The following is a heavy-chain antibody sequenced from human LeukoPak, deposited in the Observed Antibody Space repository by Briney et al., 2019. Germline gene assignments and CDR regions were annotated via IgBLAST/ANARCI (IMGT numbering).Heavy chain of an antibody. V-gene: IGHV3-23*01. CDR3: AKELLWFGELPDY. J-gene: IGHJ4*02. D-gene: IGHD3-10*01. CDR1: GFTFSSYW. Sequence: GGSLRLSCAASGFTFSSYWIHWVRQAPGKGLEWVSAISGSGGSTYYADSVKGRFTISRDNSKNTLYLQMNSLRAEDTAVYYCAKELLWFGELPDYWGQGTLVTASS. CDR2: ISGSGGST.